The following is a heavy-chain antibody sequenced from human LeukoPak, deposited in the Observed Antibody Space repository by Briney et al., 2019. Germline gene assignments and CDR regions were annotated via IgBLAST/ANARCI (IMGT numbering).Heavy chain of an antibody. D-gene: IGHD3-10*01. J-gene: IGHJ4*02. CDR1: GFTFSSYS. Sequence: PGGSLRLSCAASGFTFSSYSMNWVRQAPGKGLEWVSSISSSSSYIYYADSVKGRFTISRDNAKNSLYLQMNSLRADDTAVYYCARDGLSRGVSDYWGQGTLVTVSS. CDR3: ARDGLSRGVSDY. CDR2: ISSSSSYI. V-gene: IGHV3-21*01.